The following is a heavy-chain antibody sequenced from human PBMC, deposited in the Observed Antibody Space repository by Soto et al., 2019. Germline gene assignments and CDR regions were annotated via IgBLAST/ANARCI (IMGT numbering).Heavy chain of an antibody. J-gene: IGHJ6*03. CDR3: AKDTSSSPYYMDV. CDR2: ITGSTGTT. CDR1: GFTFSNFA. V-gene: IGHV3-23*01. D-gene: IGHD2-2*01. Sequence: EVQVLESGGGSVQPGGSLRLSCAASGFTFSNFAMSWVRHAPEKGLEWVSEITGSTGTTYYADSVKGRFIISRDNSKNTVHLQMNSLRAEDTAVYYCAKDTSSSPYYMDVWGKGTTVTVSS.